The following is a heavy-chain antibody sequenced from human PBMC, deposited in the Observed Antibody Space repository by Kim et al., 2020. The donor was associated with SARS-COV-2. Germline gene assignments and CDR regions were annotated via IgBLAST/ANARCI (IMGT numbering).Heavy chain of an antibody. V-gene: IGHV1-18*01. Sequence: ASVKVSCKASGYTFTSYGISWVRQAPGQGLEWMGWISAYNGNTNYAQKLQGRVTMTTDTSTSTAYMELRSLRSDDTAVYYCATSGYSYGYEGAVAFDIWGQGTMVTVSS. CDR3: ATSGYSYGYEGAVAFDI. CDR2: ISAYNGNT. D-gene: IGHD5-18*01. CDR1: GYTFTSYG. J-gene: IGHJ3*02.